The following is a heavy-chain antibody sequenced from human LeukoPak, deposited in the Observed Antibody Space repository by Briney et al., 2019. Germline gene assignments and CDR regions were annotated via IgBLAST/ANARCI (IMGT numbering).Heavy chain of an antibody. Sequence: ATVKVSCKASGYTFTGYYMHWVRQAPGQGREWMGRINPNSGGTNYAQKFQGRVTMTRDTSISTAYMELSRLRSDDTAVYYCARDHSGSDRDRNIDYWGQGTLVTVSS. CDR1: GYTFTGYY. CDR2: INPNSGGT. V-gene: IGHV1-2*06. D-gene: IGHD5-12*01. J-gene: IGHJ4*02. CDR3: ARDHSGSDRDRNIDY.